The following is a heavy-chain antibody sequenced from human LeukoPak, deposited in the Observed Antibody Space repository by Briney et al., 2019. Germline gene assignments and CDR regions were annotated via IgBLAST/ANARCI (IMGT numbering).Heavy chain of an antibody. CDR2: INPNSGGT. V-gene: IGHV1-2*02. Sequence: GASVKVSCKASGYTFTSYGISWVRQAPGQGLEWMGWINPNSGGTNYAQKFQGRVTMTRDTSISTAYMELSRLRSDDTAVYYCARGISSCDYWGQGTLVTVSS. CDR1: GYTFTSYG. J-gene: IGHJ4*02. D-gene: IGHD6-13*01. CDR3: ARGISSCDY.